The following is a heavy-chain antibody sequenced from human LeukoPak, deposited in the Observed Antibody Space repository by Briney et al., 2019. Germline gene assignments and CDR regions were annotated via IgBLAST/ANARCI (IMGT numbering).Heavy chain of an antibody. CDR1: GFTFSDYF. Sequence: PGGSLRLSCAASGFTFSDYFMTWIRQAPGRGLEWISYISSSGTTIYYRESVKGRFTISRDNAKNSLYLHMNNRRAEDTAVYYCARGMSVGMATISGINVWGQGTTVTVS. CDR2: ISSSGTTI. D-gene: IGHD5-24*01. CDR3: ARGMSVGMATISGINV. V-gene: IGHV3-11*01. J-gene: IGHJ6*02.